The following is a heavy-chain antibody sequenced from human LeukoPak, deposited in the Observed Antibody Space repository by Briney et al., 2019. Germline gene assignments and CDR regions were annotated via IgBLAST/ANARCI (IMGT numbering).Heavy chain of an antibody. Sequence: GGSLRLSCAASGFTFSDCYMSWIRQAPGKGLEWVSYISSSGSTIYYADSVKGRFTISRDNAKNSPYLQMNSLRAEDTAVYYCARGPPYYYDSSGYRHYYYYGMDVWGQGTTVTVSS. CDR3: ARGPPYYYDSSGYRHYYYYGMDV. CDR1: GFTFSDCY. D-gene: IGHD3-22*01. CDR2: ISSSGSTI. J-gene: IGHJ6*02. V-gene: IGHV3-11*01.